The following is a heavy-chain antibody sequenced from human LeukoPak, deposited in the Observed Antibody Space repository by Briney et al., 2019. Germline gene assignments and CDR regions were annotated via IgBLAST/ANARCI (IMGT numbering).Heavy chain of an antibody. V-gene: IGHV4-34*01. CDR2: INHSGST. D-gene: IGHD3-22*01. CDR3: ARGVVIDY. J-gene: IGHJ4*02. CDR1: GGSFSGYY. Sequence: SETLSLTCAVYGGSFSGYYWSWIRQPPGKGLEWIGEINHSGSTNYNPSLKSRVTISVDTSKNQFSLKLSSVTAADTAVYYCARGVVIDYWGQGTLVTVSS.